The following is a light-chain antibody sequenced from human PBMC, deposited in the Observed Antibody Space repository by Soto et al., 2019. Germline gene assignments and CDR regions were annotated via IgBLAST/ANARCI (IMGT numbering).Light chain of an antibody. CDR3: QHYNSYSEA. Sequence: DIHIPHSPSFPSAPLCGTSTIICPAIQSFSNNLNWYQQKAGKAPKLLIYGASSLESGVPSRFSGSGSGTEFTLTISSLQPDDFATYYCQHYNSYSEAFGQGTKVDIK. CDR2: GAS. J-gene: IGKJ1*01. V-gene: IGKV1-5*02. CDR1: QSFSNN.